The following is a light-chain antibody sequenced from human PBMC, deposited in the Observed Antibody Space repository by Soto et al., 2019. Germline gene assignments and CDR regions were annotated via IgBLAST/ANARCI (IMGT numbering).Light chain of an antibody. Sequence: QSALTQPASVSGSPGQSITISCTGTSRDIGTYYYVSWYQHHPGKAPKVIIHDVSTRPSGVSDRFSGSKSDNTASLTISGLQPDDEADDYCSSYTISNTLVFGGGTQLTVL. CDR2: DVS. CDR1: SRDIGTYYY. CDR3: SSYTISNTLV. J-gene: IGLJ3*02. V-gene: IGLV2-14*03.